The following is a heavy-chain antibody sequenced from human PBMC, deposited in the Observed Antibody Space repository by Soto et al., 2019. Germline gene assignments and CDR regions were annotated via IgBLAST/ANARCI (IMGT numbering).Heavy chain of an antibody. CDR2: IIPKLGSA. Sequence: SVKVSCKASGGGNLRDYRTTWVRRAPGQGLEWMGGIIPKLGSANYAQNFQGRVTITADESTNTVYMELRSLRSDDTAVYYCARGGEGYTWGLFYGGRETRVPVS. CDR3: ARGGEGYTWGLFY. J-gene: IGHJ2*01. CDR1: GGGNLRDYR. D-gene: IGHD3-10*01. V-gene: IGHV1-69*13.